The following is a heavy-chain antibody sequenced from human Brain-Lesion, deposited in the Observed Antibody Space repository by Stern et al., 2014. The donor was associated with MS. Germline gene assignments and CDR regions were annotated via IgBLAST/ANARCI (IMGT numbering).Heavy chain of an antibody. CDR3: ASATSSGWYSCYYGMDV. CDR2: INAGNGNT. D-gene: IGHD6-19*01. V-gene: IGHV1-3*01. CDR1: GYTFTSYA. J-gene: IGHJ6*02. Sequence: QVQLMQSGAEVKKPGASVKVSCKASGYTFTSYAMHWVRQAPGQRLEWMGWINAGNGNTKYSQKFQGRVTITRDTSASTAYMELSSLRSEDTAVYYCASATSSGWYSCYYGMDVCGQATTVTVSS.